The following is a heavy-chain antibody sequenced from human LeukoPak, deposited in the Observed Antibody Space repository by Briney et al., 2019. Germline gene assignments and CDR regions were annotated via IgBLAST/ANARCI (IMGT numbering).Heavy chain of an antibody. CDR2: IYYSGST. CDR3: ASSSWYGRVDY. D-gene: IGHD6-13*01. J-gene: IGHJ4*02. Sequence: SETLSLTCTVSGGSISSYYWSWIRQPPGKGLEWIGYIYYSGSTNYNPSLKSRVTVSVDTSKNQFSLKLSSVTAADTAVYYCASSSWYGRVDYWGQGTLVTVSS. CDR1: GGSISSYY. V-gene: IGHV4-59*01.